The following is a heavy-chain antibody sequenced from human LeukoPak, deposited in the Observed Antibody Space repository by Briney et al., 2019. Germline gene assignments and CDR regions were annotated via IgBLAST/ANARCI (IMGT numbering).Heavy chain of an antibody. CDR2: IHYSGNT. CDR1: GGSISSSPCY. V-gene: IGHV4-39*01. Sequence: SETLSLTCTVSGGSISSSPCYWDWIRQPPGKGLEWIGAIHYSGNTNYNPSLRGRGIVSVDTSRNQLSLKLSSVTAADTGVYYCARGRAGGAADWGQGTLVTVSS. D-gene: IGHD6-25*01. J-gene: IGHJ4*02. CDR3: ARGRAGGAAD.